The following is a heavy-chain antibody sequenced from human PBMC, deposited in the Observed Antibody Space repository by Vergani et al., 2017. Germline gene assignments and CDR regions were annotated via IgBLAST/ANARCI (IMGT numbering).Heavy chain of an antibody. CDR1: GFTFSSYG. CDR2: IWYDGSNK. D-gene: IGHD4-17*01. J-gene: IGHJ5*02. V-gene: IGHV3-33*01. Sequence: QVQLVESGGGVVQPGRSLRLSCAASGFTFSSYGMHWVRQAPGKGLEWVAVIWYDGSNKYYADSVKGRFTISRDNSKNTLYLQMNSLRAEDTAVYYCARSLWYGDPNHNWFDPWGQGTLVTVSS. CDR3: ARSLWYGDPNHNWFDP.